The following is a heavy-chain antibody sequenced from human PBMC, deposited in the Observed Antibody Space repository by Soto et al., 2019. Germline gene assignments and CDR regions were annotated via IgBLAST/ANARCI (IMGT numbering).Heavy chain of an antibody. D-gene: IGHD6-6*01. CDR1: GYTFTSYG. V-gene: IGHV1-18*01. Sequence: QVQLVQSGAEVKKPGASVKVSCKVSGYTFTSYGIHWVRQAPGQGLEWMGWISAYNGNTNYAQKLQGRVTMTTDTTTSTAYMELRRLRSDDTAVYYCAAYSSSPWGDWFDPWGQGTLVTVSS. CDR3: AAYSSSPWGDWFDP. CDR2: ISAYNGNT. J-gene: IGHJ5*02.